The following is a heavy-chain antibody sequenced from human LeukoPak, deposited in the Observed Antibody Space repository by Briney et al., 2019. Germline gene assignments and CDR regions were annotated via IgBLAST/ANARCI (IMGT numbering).Heavy chain of an antibody. CDR1: GYSFTSYA. D-gene: IGHD6-13*01. Sequence: GASVKVSCKASGYSFTSYAINWVRQAPGRGLEWMGWISTNTGNPTYARGFTGRFAFSLDTSVNTAYLQISSLKAEDTAVYYCGVIAAAGVPFDYWGQGTLVTVSS. CDR2: ISTNTGNP. J-gene: IGHJ4*02. V-gene: IGHV7-4-1*02. CDR3: GVIAAAGVPFDY.